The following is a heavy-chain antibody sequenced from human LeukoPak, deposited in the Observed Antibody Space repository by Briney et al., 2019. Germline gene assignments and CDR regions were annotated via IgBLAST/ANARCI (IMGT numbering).Heavy chain of an antibody. CDR2: INPNSGGT. CDR1: GYTFTGYY. V-gene: IGHV1-2*02. Sequence: ASVKVSCKASGYTFTGYYMHWVRQATGQGLEWMGWINPNSGGTNYAQKFQGRVTMTRDTSISTAYMELSRLRSDDTAVYYCAREDGEGGGFDYWGQGTLVTVSS. CDR3: AREDGEGGGFDY. D-gene: IGHD3-16*01. J-gene: IGHJ4*02.